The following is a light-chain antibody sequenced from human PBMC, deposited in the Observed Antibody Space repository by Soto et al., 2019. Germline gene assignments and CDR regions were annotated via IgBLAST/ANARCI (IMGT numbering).Light chain of an antibody. CDR3: SSYTSSSTWV. Sequence: QSALTQPACVSGSPGQSITISCTGTSSDVGAYNYVSWYQQHPGKAPKLMIYEVRNRPSGVSDRFSGSRSGNTASLTISGLQAEDESDYYCSSYTSSSTWVFGGGTKLTVL. J-gene: IGLJ3*02. CDR1: SSDVGAYNY. CDR2: EVR. V-gene: IGLV2-14*01.